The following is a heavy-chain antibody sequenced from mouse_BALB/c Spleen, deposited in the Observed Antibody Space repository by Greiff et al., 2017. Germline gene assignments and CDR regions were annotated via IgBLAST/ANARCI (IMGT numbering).Heavy chain of an antibody. CDR3: ATVSTMITTACAY. CDR1: GFTFSSYA. Sequence: DVHLVESGGGLVKPGGSLKLSCAASGFTFSSYAMSWVRQSPEKRLEWVAEISSGGSYTYYPDTVTGRFTISRDNAKNTLYLEMSSLRSEDTAMYYCATVSTMITTACAYWGQGTLVTVSA. V-gene: IGHV5-9-4*01. J-gene: IGHJ3*01. CDR2: ISSGGSYT. D-gene: IGHD2-4*01.